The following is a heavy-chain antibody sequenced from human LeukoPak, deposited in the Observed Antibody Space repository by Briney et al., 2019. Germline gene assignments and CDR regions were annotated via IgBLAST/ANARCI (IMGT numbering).Heavy chain of an antibody. CDR2: INHSGST. CDR3: ASGTRRGKLDY. Sequence: SETLSLTCAVYGGSLSNYYWSWIRQPSPGKGLEWIGEINHSGSTNYNPSLKSRVTISVDMSKNQFSLKLSSVTAADTAVYYCASGTRRGKLDYWGQGTLVTVSS. J-gene: IGHJ4*02. D-gene: IGHD1-14*01. V-gene: IGHV4-34*01. CDR1: GGSLSNYY.